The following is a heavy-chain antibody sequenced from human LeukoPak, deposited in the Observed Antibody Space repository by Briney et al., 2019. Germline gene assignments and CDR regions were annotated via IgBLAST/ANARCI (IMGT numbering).Heavy chain of an antibody. V-gene: IGHV3-49*04. CDR1: GFSFGDYT. Sequence: PGRSLRLSCTGSGFSFGDYTRTWVRQAPGKGLEWLGFIRTKVYGGTTEYAASVKGRFTISRDDFKSIAHLQMNSLKIEDTALYLCIRDVPSGGYSHGCFDYWGQGTLVTVSS. J-gene: IGHJ4*02. CDR3: IRDVPSGGYSHGCFDY. CDR2: IRTKVYGGTT. D-gene: IGHD5-18*01.